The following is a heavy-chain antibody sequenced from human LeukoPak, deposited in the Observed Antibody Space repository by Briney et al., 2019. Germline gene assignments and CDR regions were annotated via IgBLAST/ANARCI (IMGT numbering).Heavy chain of an antibody. D-gene: IGHD4-17*01. CDR1: GFTFSSYW. Sequence: GGSLRLSCAASGFTFSSYWMHWVRHAPGKGLVWVSRINSDGSSTSYADSVKGRFTISRDNAKNTLYLQMNSLRAEDTAVYYCARDDYGDYRINFQHWGQGTLVTVSS. V-gene: IGHV3-74*01. CDR2: INSDGSST. CDR3: ARDDYGDYRINFQH. J-gene: IGHJ1*01.